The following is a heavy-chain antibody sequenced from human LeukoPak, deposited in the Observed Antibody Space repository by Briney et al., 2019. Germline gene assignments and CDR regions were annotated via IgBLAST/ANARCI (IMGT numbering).Heavy chain of an antibody. CDR1: GGTFSSYA. CDR2: IIPIFGTA. V-gene: IGHV1-69*05. Sequence: SVKVSCKASGGTFSSYAISWVRQAPGQGLEWMGGIIPIFGTANYAQKFQGRVTITTDESTSTAYMELSSLRSEDTAVYYCAREGRSGWPTGDYWGQGTLVTASS. J-gene: IGHJ4*02. CDR3: AREGRSGWPTGDY. D-gene: IGHD6-19*01.